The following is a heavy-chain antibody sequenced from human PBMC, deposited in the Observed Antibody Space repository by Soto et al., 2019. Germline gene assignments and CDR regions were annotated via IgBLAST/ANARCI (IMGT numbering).Heavy chain of an antibody. D-gene: IGHD7-27*01. J-gene: IGHJ4*02. CDR1: GFTFSGSG. V-gene: IGHV3-73*01. Sequence: EVQLVESGGGLVQPGGSLKLSCAASGFTFSGSGMHWVRQASGKGLEWVGRIRTKVNSYATTYGASVKGRFTISRDDSKNTPYLQMNSLKTEYTAVYYCTTETGHYWGQGTLVTVSS. CDR2: IRTKVNSYAT. CDR3: TTETGHY.